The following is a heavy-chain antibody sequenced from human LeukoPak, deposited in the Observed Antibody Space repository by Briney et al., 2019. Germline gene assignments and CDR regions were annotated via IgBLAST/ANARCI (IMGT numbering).Heavy chain of an antibody. CDR3: ARDLWYYGSGSYYKTVRGIFDY. D-gene: IGHD3-10*01. Sequence: ASVKVSCKASGYTFTSYGISWVRQAPGQGLEWIGWISAYNGNTNYAQKLQGRVTMTTDTSTSTAYMELRSLRSDDTAVYYCARDLWYYGSGSYYKTVRGIFDYWGQGTLVTVSS. CDR1: GYTFTSYG. J-gene: IGHJ4*02. V-gene: IGHV1-18*01. CDR2: ISAYNGNT.